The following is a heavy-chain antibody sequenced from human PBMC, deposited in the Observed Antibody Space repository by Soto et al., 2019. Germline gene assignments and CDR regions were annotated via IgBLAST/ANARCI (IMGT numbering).Heavy chain of an antibody. J-gene: IGHJ5*02. CDR3: ARHGEEKHQARGGQPAGRALPNWFDP. Sequence: QLQLQESGPGLVKPSETLSLTCTVSGGSISSSSYYWGWIRQPPGKGLEWIGSIYYSGSTYYNPSLMRRVHMPVGTSKNQFSLELSSGTAAVTAGYYCARHGEEKHQARGGQPAGRALPNWFDPWGQGTLVTVSS. D-gene: IGHD3-10*01. V-gene: IGHV4-39*01. CDR2: IYYSGST. CDR1: GGSISSSSYY.